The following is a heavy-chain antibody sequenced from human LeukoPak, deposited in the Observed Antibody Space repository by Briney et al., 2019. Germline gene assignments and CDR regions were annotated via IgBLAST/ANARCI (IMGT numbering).Heavy chain of an antibody. CDR2: INTNTGNP. D-gene: IGHD6-13*01. CDR1: GYTFTSYA. Sequence: GASVKVSCKASGYTFTSYAMNWVRQAPGQGLEWMGWINTNTGNPTYAQGFTGRFVFSLDTSFSTAYLQSSSLKAEDTAVYYCAREGYSSSPGYYYYYMDVWGKGTTVTVS. J-gene: IGHJ6*03. V-gene: IGHV7-4-1*02. CDR3: AREGYSSSPGYYYYYMDV.